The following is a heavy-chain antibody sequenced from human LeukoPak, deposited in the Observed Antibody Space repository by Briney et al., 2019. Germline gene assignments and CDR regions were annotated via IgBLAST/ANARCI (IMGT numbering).Heavy chain of an antibody. V-gene: IGHV3-9*01. D-gene: IGHD6-6*01. CDR3: ARGLRRGY. CDR1: GSTFVVYA. Sequence: GGSLRLSCAPAGSTFVVYAMDWVRQAPGRGLEWVSGISWNSGSIGHADSVTGRFTISRDNAKTSLYLQMNSLRAEDTAVYYCARGLRRGYWGQGTLVTVSS. J-gene: IGHJ4*02. CDR2: ISWNSGSI.